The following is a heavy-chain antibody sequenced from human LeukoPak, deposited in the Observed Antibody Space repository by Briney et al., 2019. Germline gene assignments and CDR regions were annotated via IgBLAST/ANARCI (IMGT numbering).Heavy chain of an antibody. CDR1: GYTFTSYG. CDR3: ARDGGGSVEQWLVIRQDYYYGMDV. Sequence: GASVKVSCKASGYTFTSYGISWVRRAPGQGLEWMGWISAYNGNTNYAQKLQGRVTMTTDTSTSTAYMELRSLRSDDTAVYYCARDGGGSVEQWLVIRQDYYYGMDVWGQGTTVTVSS. V-gene: IGHV1-18*01. D-gene: IGHD6-19*01. J-gene: IGHJ6*02. CDR2: ISAYNGNT.